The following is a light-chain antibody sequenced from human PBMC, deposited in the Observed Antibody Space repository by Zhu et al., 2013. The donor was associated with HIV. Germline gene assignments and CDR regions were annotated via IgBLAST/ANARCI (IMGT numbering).Light chain of an antibody. CDR1: QSVRSN. V-gene: IGKV3-15*01. Sequence: EIVLTQSPGTLSLSPGETATLSCRASQSVRSNLAWYQHKPGQAPRLLIYGASTRATGNPARFSGSGSGTDFTLTISGLQSEDFAVYYCQQYNNWPRTFGQGTKVE. CDR2: GAS. J-gene: IGKJ1*01. CDR3: QQYNNWPRT.